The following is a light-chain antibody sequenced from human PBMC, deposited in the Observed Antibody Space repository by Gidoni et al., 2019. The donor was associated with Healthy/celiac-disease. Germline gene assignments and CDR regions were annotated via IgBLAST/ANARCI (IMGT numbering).Light chain of an antibody. J-gene: IGKJ1*01. CDR2: GAS. CDR3: QQYGSSPRT. Sequence: EIVLTQSPGTLSLSPGERATLSCRASQSVSSSYLAVYQQKPGQAPRLLMYGASSRATGIPDRFSGSGSGTDFTLTISRLEPEDFAVYYCQQYGSSPRTFGQGTKVEIK. V-gene: IGKV3-20*01. CDR1: QSVSSSY.